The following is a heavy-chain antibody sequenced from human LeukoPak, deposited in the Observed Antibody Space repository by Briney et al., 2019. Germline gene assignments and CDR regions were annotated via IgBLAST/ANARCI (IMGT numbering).Heavy chain of an antibody. J-gene: IGHJ4*02. CDR2: INTGNGNT. Sequence: ASVKVSCKASGYTFTNYAIHWVRQAPGQRLDWMGWINTGNGNTKYSQKFQGRVTITRDTSASTAYMELSSLRSEDTAVYYCARDIWAFGSSWPPFDFWGQGTLVTVSS. D-gene: IGHD6-13*01. CDR3: ARDIWAFGSSWPPFDF. V-gene: IGHV1-3*04. CDR1: GYTFTNYA.